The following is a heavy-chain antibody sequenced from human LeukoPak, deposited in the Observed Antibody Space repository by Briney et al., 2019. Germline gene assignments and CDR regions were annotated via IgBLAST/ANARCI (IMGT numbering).Heavy chain of an antibody. CDR3: ARGFADYYDINTGEYYFDH. J-gene: IGHJ4*02. V-gene: IGHV4-34*01. D-gene: IGHD3-22*01. CDR2: INHSGST. CDR1: GGSFSGYY. Sequence: NPSETLSLTCAVYGGSFSGYYWSWIRQPPGKGLEWIGEINHSGSTNYNPSLKSRVTISVDTSKNQFSLKLSSVSAADTAVYYCARGFADYYDINTGEYYFDHWGQGTLVTVSS.